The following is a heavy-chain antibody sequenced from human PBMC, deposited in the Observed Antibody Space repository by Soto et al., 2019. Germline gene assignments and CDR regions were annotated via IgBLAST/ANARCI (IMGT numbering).Heavy chain of an antibody. D-gene: IGHD2-2*01. V-gene: IGHV4-30-2*01. J-gene: IGHJ3*02. CDR1: GISISSLVYS. CDR2: IYHSGST. Sequence: TLSLTCALLGISISSLVYSWSWIRQPPGKGLEWIGYIYHSGSTYYSPSLKSRVTISVDRSKNQFSLKLSSVTAADTAVYYCARQVSSRPIDIWGQGTMVT. CDR3: ARQVSSRPIDI.